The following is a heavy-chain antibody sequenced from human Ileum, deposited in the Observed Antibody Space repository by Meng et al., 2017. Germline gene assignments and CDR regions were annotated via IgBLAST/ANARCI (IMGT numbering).Heavy chain of an antibody. CDR3: ARGSWYYYGMDV. Sequence: SETLSLTCAISGDSVSSNIAAWNWIRQSPSRGLEWLGRTYYRSKWNNDYAVSVKSRITINPDTSKNQFSLQLNSVTPEDTAVYYCARGSWYYYGMDVWVQGTTVTVSS. V-gene: IGHV6-1*01. CDR1: GDSVSSNIAA. CDR2: TYYRSKWNN. J-gene: IGHJ6*02.